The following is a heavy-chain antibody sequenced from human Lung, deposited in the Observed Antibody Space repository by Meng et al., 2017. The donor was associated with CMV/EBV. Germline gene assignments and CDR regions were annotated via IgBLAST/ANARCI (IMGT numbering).Heavy chain of an antibody. CDR2: INHSGST. J-gene: IGHJ4*02. CDR1: GGSFSGYY. CDR3: ASIAAAGDTPFDY. Sequence: SETLSLTCAVYGGSFSGYYWSWIRQPPGKGLEWIGEINHSGSTNYNPSLKSRVTISVDTSKNQFSLKLSSVTAADTAVYYCASIAAAGDTPFDYWGQGTRVTGAS. V-gene: IGHV4-34*01. D-gene: IGHD6-13*01.